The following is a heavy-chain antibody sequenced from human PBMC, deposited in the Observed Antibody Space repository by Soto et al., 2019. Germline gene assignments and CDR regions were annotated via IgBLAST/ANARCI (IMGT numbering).Heavy chain of an antibody. CDR1: GFIFGDHV. V-gene: IGHV3-23*04. D-gene: IGHD1-26*01. CDR3: AGGTHSYSGSDELDA. Sequence: EVQLVESGGRLVQRGGSLRLSCSGSGFIFGDHVMDWVRQAPGKGLEWVAGISGSGNSPFFRDSVKGRFTISRDNSKNTVYLEMNNLRDEDSAMYFCAGGTHSYSGSDELDAWGLGTLVTVSS. CDR2: ISGSGNSP. J-gene: IGHJ5*02.